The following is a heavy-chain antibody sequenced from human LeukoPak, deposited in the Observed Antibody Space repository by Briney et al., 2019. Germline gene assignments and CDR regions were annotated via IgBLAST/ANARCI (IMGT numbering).Heavy chain of an antibody. CDR2: INHSGST. V-gene: IGHV4-34*01. CDR1: GGSFSGYY. J-gene: IGHJ4*02. CDR3: ARHQFGGVIVPGFDY. Sequence: PSETLSLTCAVYGGSFSGYYWSWIRQPPGKGLEWIGEINHSGSTNYNPSLKSRVTISVDTSKNQFSLKLSSVTAADTAVYYCARHQFGGVIVPGFDYWGQGTLVTVSS. D-gene: IGHD3-16*02.